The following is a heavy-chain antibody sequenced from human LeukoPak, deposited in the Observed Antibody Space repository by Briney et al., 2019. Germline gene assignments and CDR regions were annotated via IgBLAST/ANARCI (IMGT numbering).Heavy chain of an antibody. CDR3: ACLRGPSDY. D-gene: IGHD4-17*01. J-gene: IGHJ4*02. Sequence: PGGSLRLSCTASGFTFINYSMNWVRQAPGKGLEWVSSISTNSAFIYYADSVRSRFTISRDNTKNSLYLQMDSLTADDTAVYSCACLRGPSDYWGQGTLVTVSS. CDR2: ISTNSAFI. V-gene: IGHV3-21*01. CDR1: GFTFINYS.